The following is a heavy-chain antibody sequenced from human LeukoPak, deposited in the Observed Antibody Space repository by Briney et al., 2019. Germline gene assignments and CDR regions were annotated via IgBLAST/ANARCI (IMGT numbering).Heavy chain of an antibody. J-gene: IGHJ4*02. CDR2: ISAYNGNT. CDR3: ARIGGSYQLSEFDY. CDR1: GYTFTSYG. Sequence: ASVKVSCKASGYTFTSYGISWVRQAPGQGLEWTGWISAYNGNTNYAQKLQGRVTMTTDTSTSTAYMELRSLRSDDTAVYYCARIGGSYQLSEFDYWGQGTLVTVSS. D-gene: IGHD1-26*01. V-gene: IGHV1-18*01.